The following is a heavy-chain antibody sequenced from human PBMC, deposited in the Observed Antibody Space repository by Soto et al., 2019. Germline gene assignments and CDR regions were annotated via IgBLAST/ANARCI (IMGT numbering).Heavy chain of an antibody. V-gene: IGHV3-21*01. CDR2: ISSSSSYI. Sequence: GGSLRLSCAASGFTFSSYSMNWVRQAPGKGLEWVSSISSSSSYIYYADSVKGRFTISRDNAKNSLYLQMNSLRAEDTAVYYCARDRDTAMPRGAFDIWGQGTMVTVSS. CDR1: GFTFSSYS. D-gene: IGHD5-18*01. CDR3: ARDRDTAMPRGAFDI. J-gene: IGHJ3*02.